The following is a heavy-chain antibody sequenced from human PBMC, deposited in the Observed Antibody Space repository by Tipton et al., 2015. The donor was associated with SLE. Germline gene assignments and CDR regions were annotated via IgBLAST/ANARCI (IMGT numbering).Heavy chain of an antibody. CDR2: IYYSGST. Sequence: TLSLTCAVYGGSISSYYWSWIRQPPGKGLEWIGYIYYSGSTNYNPSLKSRVTISVDTSKNQFSLKLSSVTAADTAVYYCARGTIVVAALDAFDIWGQGTMVTVSS. CDR1: GGSISSYY. V-gene: IGHV4-59*01. CDR3: ARGTIVVAALDAFDI. J-gene: IGHJ3*02. D-gene: IGHD2-21*01.